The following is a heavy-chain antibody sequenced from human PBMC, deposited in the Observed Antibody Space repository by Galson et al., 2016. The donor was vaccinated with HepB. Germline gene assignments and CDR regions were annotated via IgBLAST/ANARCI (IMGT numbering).Heavy chain of an antibody. V-gene: IGHV2-70*01. CDR1: GFSLSTSGMC. J-gene: IGHJ6*02. CDR2: IDWDEDK. CDR3: ARMKNYYYGMDV. Sequence: PALVKPTQTLTLTCTFSGFSLSTSGMCVSWIRQPPGKALEWLALIDWDEDKYYSTSLKTRLTISKDTSKNQVVLTMTDMDPVDTATYYCARMKNYYYGMDVWGQGTTATVSS.